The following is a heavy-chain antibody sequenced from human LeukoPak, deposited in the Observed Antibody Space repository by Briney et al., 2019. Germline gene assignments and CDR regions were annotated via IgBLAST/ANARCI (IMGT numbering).Heavy chain of an antibody. D-gene: IGHD3-22*01. CDR2: INPNSGGT. Sequence: ASVKVSCKASGYTFTGYYMHWVRQAPGQGLEWMGCINPNSGGTNYAQKFQGRVTMTGDTSISTAYMELSRLRSDDTAVYYCARDLNAPYYYDSSGYYYFDCWGQGTLVTVSS. CDR1: GYTFTGYY. J-gene: IGHJ4*02. CDR3: ARDLNAPYYYDSSGYYYFDC. V-gene: IGHV1-2*02.